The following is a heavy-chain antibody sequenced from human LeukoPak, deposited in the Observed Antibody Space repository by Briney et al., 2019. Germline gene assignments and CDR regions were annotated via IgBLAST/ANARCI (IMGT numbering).Heavy chain of an antibody. CDR3: ARGHDYSNFSPFDY. CDR1: GFTFSSYG. Sequence: PGGSLRLSCAASGFTFSSYGMPWVRQAPGKGLEWVAVISYDGSNKYYADSVKGRFTISRDNSKNTLYLQMNSLRAEDTAVYYCARGHDYSNFSPFDYWGQGTLVTVSS. D-gene: IGHD4-11*01. J-gene: IGHJ4*02. V-gene: IGHV3-30*03. CDR2: ISYDGSNK.